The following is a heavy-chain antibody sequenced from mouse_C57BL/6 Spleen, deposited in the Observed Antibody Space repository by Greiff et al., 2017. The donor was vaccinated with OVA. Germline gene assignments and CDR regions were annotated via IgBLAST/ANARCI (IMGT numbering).Heavy chain of an antibody. J-gene: IGHJ3*01. D-gene: IGHD2-4*01. Sequence: QVQLQQSDAELVKPGASVKISCKVSGYTFTDHTIHWMKQRPEQGLEWIGYIYPRDGSTKYNQKFKDKATLTADKSSSTAYMQLSSLTSEDSAVYYCARDDYDEGFAYWGQGTLVTVSA. V-gene: IGHV1-78*01. CDR3: ARDDYDEGFAY. CDR2: IYPRDGST. CDR1: GYTFTDHT.